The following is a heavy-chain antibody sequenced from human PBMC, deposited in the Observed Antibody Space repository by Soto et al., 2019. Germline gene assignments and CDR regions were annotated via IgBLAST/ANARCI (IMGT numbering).Heavy chain of an antibody. J-gene: IGHJ4*02. CDR1: GLTVSHNY. CDR3: ARKGPTRRKYYFDY. CDR2: LYTEGTT. Sequence: GGSLRLSCVASGLTVSHNYMAWVRQAPEMGLEWVSILYTEGTTYYVDSVKGRFTISRDNAKNSLYLQMNSLRAEDTAVYYCARKGPTRRKYYFDYWGQGTLVTVSS. V-gene: IGHV3-53*01.